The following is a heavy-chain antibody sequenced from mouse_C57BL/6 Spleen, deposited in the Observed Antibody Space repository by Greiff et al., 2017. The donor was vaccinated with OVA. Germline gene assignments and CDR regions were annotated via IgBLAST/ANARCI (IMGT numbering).Heavy chain of an antibody. CDR2: INPSTGGT. CDR1: GYSFTGYY. D-gene: IGHD1-1*02. J-gene: IGHJ2*01. V-gene: IGHV1-42*01. Sequence: VQLQQSGPELVKPGASVKISCKASGYSFTGYYMNWVKQSPEKSLEWIGEINPSTGGTTYNQKFKAKATLTVDKSSSTAYMQLKSLTSEDSAVYYCAREGRTYGSSSFDYWGQGTTLTVSS. CDR3: AREGRTYGSSSFDY.